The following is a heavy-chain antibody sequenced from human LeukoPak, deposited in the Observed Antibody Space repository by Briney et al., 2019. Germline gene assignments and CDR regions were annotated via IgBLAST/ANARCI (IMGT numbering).Heavy chain of an antibody. CDR1: GFTFSANS. J-gene: IGHJ4*02. CDR2: ISSSSSYI. D-gene: IGHD6-19*01. V-gene: IGHV3-21*06. Sequence: GGSLRLSCAASGFTFSANSMNWVRQAPGKGLEWVSSISSSSSYIYYADSVKGRFTISRDNAKNSLYLQMNSLRAEDTAVYYCARVFSSGWFRGYFDYWGQGTLVTVSS. CDR3: ARVFSSGWFRGYFDY.